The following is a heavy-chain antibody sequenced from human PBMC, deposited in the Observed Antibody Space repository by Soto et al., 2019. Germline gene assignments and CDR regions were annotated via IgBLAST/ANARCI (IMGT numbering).Heavy chain of an antibody. CDR1: GFSFSNYA. V-gene: IGHV3-23*01. D-gene: IGHD3-3*01. CDR3: AKVYNFWSGYYYFDD. CDR2: ISGSGGTT. J-gene: IGHJ4*02. Sequence: VQLLESGGGLVQPGGSLRLSCEASGFSFSNYAMSWVRQAPGKGLEWVSVISGSGGTTYYADSVKGRFTISRDNSRNTVYLQMNSLRAEDTAVYFCAKVYNFWSGYYYFDDWGQGTLVTVSS.